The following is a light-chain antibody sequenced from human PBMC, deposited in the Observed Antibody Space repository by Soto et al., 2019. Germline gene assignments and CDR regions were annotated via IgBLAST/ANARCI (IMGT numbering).Light chain of an antibody. CDR1: SSDVGGYNY. Sequence: QSALTQPPSASGSPGQSVTISCTGTSSDVGGYNYVSWYQHHPGKAPNLIIYEVYKRPSVVPDRFSGSKSGNTAALTVSGLQAEDEADYYCSSYVGTNSYVFGTGTKLTVL. J-gene: IGLJ1*01. CDR3: SSYVGTNSYV. V-gene: IGLV2-8*01. CDR2: EVY.